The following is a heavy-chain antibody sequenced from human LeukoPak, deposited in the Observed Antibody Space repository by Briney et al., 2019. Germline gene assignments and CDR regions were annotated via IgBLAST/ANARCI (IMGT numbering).Heavy chain of an antibody. CDR2: INPISGDT. D-gene: IGHD7-27*01. CDR3: ARGREGNWGRSDYLDY. CDR1: GYPFIGNY. J-gene: IGHJ4*02. V-gene: IGHV1-2*02. Sequence: GASVKVSCKASGYPFIGNYIHWVRQAPGQGLEWLGWINPISGDTKFARKFQGRVTMTRDRSISTAYMDLRWLTSDDTALYYCARGREGNWGRSDYLDYWGPGTLVTVSS.